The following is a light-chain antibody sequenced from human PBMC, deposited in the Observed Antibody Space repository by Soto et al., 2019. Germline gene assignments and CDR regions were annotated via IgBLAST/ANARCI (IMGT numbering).Light chain of an antibody. CDR1: QSVSSTY. CDR3: HQYDSSPRT. Sequence: EIVLTQSPGTLSLSPGERATLSCRASQSVSSTYLAWYQQKPGQAPRLLIYGASTRATGIPDRFSGSGSGTDFTLTISRLEPEDFAVYYCHQYDSSPRTFGAGTKVEIK. J-gene: IGKJ4*01. CDR2: GAS. V-gene: IGKV3-20*01.